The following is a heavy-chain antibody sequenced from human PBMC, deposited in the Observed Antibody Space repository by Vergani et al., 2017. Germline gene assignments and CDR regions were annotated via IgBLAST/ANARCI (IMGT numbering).Heavy chain of an antibody. V-gene: IGHV1-18*04. CDR1: GYTFRNYG. CDR3: ARDRGNSGDYNFDD. D-gene: IGHD1-26*01. Sequence: QVQLVQSGAEVKKPGASVKVSCEGSGYTFRNYGISWVRQAPGEGLEWLGWISVYNGETKLAQKFQGRVTLTRDTSTDTAYMEMGSLRSDDTSVYYCARDRGNSGDYNFDDWGQGTLVTVSS. J-gene: IGHJ4*02. CDR2: ISVYNGET.